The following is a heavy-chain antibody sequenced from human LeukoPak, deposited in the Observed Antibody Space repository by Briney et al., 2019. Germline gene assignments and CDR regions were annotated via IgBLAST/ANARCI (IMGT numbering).Heavy chain of an antibody. CDR2: ISAYNGKT. CDR3: ARDRGYCSGGSCYGGSD. Sequence: GASVKVSCKASGYTFSTYGISWVRPAPGQGLEWMGWISAYNGKTIYAQKLQGRVTMTTDTSTSTAYMELRSLRSDDTAVYYCARDRGYCSGGSCYGGSDWGQGTMVTVSS. CDR1: GYTFSTYG. J-gene: IGHJ3*01. D-gene: IGHD2-15*01. V-gene: IGHV1-18*01.